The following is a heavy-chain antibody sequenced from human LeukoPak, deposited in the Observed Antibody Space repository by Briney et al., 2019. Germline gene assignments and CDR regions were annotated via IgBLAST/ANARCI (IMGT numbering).Heavy chain of an antibody. Sequence: GGSLRLSCAAFGFTFRNDIMNWVRQAPGKGLEWVAVISKDESYIHYADSVKGRFTISRDISRNTLFLQMDSLRAEDTALYYCVRERDGFDVWGQGTMATVSS. CDR3: VRERDGFDV. CDR2: ISKDESYI. V-gene: IGHV3-30*04. J-gene: IGHJ3*01. CDR1: GFTFRNDI.